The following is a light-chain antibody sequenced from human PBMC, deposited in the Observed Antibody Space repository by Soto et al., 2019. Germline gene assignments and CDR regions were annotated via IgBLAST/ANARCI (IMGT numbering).Light chain of an antibody. Sequence: VLTQSPGTLSLSPGERATLSCRASQTLSSRHLAWYQQKPGQAPRLLIYGSSSRATDIPDRFSGSGSGTDFTLTISTLEPEDFAIYYCQQYGSSQTYGQGT. CDR1: QTLSSRH. CDR3: QQYGSSQT. CDR2: GSS. J-gene: IGKJ1*01. V-gene: IGKV3-20*01.